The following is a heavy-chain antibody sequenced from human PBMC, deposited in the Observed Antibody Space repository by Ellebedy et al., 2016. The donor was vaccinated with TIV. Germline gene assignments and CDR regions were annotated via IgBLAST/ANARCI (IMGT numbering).Heavy chain of an antibody. Sequence: GESLKISCAASGFTFSNYAMSWVRQAPGKGLEWLSSIRGSGGSTYYADSVKGRFTISRDNSKSTLYLQMNSLKTEDTAVYYCTRGVNGFDVYFDLWGRGTLVTVSS. V-gene: IGHV3-23*01. D-gene: IGHD3-9*01. J-gene: IGHJ2*01. CDR3: TRGVNGFDVYFDL. CDR2: IRGSGGST. CDR1: GFTFSNYA.